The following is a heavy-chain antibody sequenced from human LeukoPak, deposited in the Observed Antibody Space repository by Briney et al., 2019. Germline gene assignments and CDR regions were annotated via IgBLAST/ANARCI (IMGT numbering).Heavy chain of an antibody. V-gene: IGHV1-69*13. Sequence: ASVKVSCKASGGTFSSYAISWVRQAPGQGLEWMGGIIPIFGTANYAQKFQGRVTITADESTSTAYMELSSLRSEDTAVYYCARGRDSGYDYGMDVWGQGTPVTVSS. CDR2: IIPIFGTA. D-gene: IGHD1-26*01. CDR1: GGTFSSYA. CDR3: ARGRDSGYDYGMDV. J-gene: IGHJ6*01.